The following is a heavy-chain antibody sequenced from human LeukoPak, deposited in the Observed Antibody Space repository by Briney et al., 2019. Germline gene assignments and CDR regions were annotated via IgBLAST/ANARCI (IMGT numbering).Heavy chain of an antibody. CDR1: GYTFTSYY. Sequence: ASVKVSCKASGYTFTSYYTHWVRQAPGQGLEWMGIINPSGGSTSYAQKFQGRVTMTRDTSTSTVYMELSSLRSEDTAVYYCARAYQKSVAGNYGGNGIDYWGQGTLVTVSS. D-gene: IGHD6-19*01. J-gene: IGHJ4*02. CDR2: INPSGGST. CDR3: ARAYQKSVAGNYGGNGIDY. V-gene: IGHV1-46*01.